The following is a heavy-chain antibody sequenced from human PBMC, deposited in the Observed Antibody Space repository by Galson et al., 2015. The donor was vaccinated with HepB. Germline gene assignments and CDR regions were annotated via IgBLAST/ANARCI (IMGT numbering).Heavy chain of an antibody. CDR3: ARGLHLHCSSTSCRYNWFDP. J-gene: IGHJ5*02. CDR2: IGTAGDT. V-gene: IGHV3-13*01. CDR1: GFTFSSYD. D-gene: IGHD2-2*01. Sequence: SLRLSCAASGFTFSSYDMHWVRQATGKGLEWVSAIGTAGDTYYPGSVKGRFTISRENAKNSLYLQMNSLRAGDTAVYYCARGLHLHCSSTSCRYNWFDPWGQGTLVTVSS.